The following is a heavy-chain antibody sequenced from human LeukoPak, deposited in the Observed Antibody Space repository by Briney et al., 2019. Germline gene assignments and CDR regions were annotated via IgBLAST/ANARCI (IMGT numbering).Heavy chain of an antibody. CDR3: AKSRGLSSPFDY. V-gene: IGHV3-23*01. J-gene: IGHJ4*02. D-gene: IGHD2-15*01. Sequence: PGGSLRLSCAASGFTFSSYAMSWVRQAPGKGLEWVSAISGSGGSTYYAASVKGRFAISRDNSKNTLYLQMNSLRAEDTAVYYCAKSRGLSSPFDYGGQGTLVTVSS. CDR2: ISGSGGST. CDR1: GFTFSSYA.